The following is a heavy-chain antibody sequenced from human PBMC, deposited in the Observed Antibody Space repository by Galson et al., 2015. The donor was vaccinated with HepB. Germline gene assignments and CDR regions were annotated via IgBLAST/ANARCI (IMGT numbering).Heavy chain of an antibody. Sequence: SLRLSCAASGFTFSSYSMNWVRQAPGKGLEWVSSISSSSSYIYYADSVKGRFTISRDNAKNSLYLQMNSLGAEDTAVYYCAPAGATVGAGTWVLDYWGQGTLVTVSS. CDR1: GFTFSSYS. J-gene: IGHJ4*02. CDR2: ISSSSSYI. V-gene: IGHV3-21*01. D-gene: IGHD1-26*01. CDR3: APAGATVGAGTWVLDY.